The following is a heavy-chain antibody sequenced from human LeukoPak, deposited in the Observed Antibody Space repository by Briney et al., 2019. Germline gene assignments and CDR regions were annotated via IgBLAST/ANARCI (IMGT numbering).Heavy chain of an antibody. D-gene: IGHD6-19*01. V-gene: IGHV3-30*18. Sequence: GSLRLSCAASGLPFSNYGMHWVRQAPGKGLEWVAGISYDGSNKYYADSVKGRFTISRDNSKNTQYLQMNSLRGEDTAVYYCAKDEQWQYISNYFDIWGQGTLVTVSS. CDR3: AKDEQWQYISNYFDI. CDR2: ISYDGSNK. J-gene: IGHJ4*02. CDR1: GLPFSNYG.